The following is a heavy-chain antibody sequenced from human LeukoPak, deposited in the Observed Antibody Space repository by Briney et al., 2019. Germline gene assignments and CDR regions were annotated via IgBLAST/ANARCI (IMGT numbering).Heavy chain of an antibody. V-gene: IGHV3-21*01. CDR1: GFTFSSYS. CDR2: ISSSSTYI. J-gene: IGHJ4*02. Sequence: PGGSLRLSCAASGFTFSSYSMNWVRQAPGKGLEWVSYISSSSTYIYYADSVKGRFTISRDNAKNSLYLQMNSLRADDTALYYCARSRGDFWGQGTLVTVSS. CDR3: ARSRGDF.